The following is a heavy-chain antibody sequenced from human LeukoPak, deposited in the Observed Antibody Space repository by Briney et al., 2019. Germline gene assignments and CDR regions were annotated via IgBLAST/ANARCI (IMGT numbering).Heavy chain of an antibody. CDR2: ISYDGSNK. CDR3: AKDPNYAATVTTN. D-gene: IGHD4-17*01. J-gene: IGHJ4*02. CDR1: GFTFSSYG. Sequence: GRSLRLSCAASGFTFSSYGMHWVRQAPGKGLEWVAVISYDGSNKYYADSVKGRFTISRDNSKNTLYLQMNSLRAEDTAVYYCAKDPNYAATVTTNWGQGTLVTVSS. V-gene: IGHV3-30*18.